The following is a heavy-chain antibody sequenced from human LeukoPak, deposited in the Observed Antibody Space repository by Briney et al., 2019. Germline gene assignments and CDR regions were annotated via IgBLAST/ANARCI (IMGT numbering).Heavy chain of an antibody. Sequence: EASVSVSCTASGFTSTNFAVQWVRQARGQRLEWIGWIIVGSGATKCAQDFQERVTITRDLSTSTLYMELRSLTSEDTAVYYCAADLSNPRMGASYLDYWGQGTLVTVSS. V-gene: IGHV1-58*01. CDR1: GFTSTNFA. CDR3: AADLSNPRMGASYLDY. CDR2: IIVGSGAT. J-gene: IGHJ4*02. D-gene: IGHD3-16*01.